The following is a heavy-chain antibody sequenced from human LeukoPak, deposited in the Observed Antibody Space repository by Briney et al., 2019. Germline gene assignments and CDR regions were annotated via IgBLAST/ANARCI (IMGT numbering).Heavy chain of an antibody. Sequence: GGSLRLSCAASGFTFSSYAMSWVRQAPGKGLEWVSGISVSGGSTYYADSVKGRFTISRDNSKNTVFLQMNSLRPEDTAVYYCARGGGPDTAMNLDYWGQGTLVTVSS. CDR2: ISVSGGST. CDR3: ARGGGPDTAMNLDY. V-gene: IGHV3-23*01. CDR1: GFTFSSYA. J-gene: IGHJ4*02. D-gene: IGHD5-18*01.